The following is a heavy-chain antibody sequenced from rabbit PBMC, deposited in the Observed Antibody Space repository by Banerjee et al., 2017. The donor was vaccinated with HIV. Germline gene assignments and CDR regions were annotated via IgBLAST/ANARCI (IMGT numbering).Heavy chain of an antibody. CDR3: ARDPGAFGDLPL. CDR1: GFSFSSGYD. Sequence: QEQLEESGGDLVKPGRSLTLTCTASGFSFSSGYDMCWVRQAPGKGLEWIGCIYTGSDTTYYANWVNGRFTISRSTSLNTVDLKVTSLTAADTATYFCARDPGAFGDLPLWGPGTLVTVS. J-gene: IGHJ4*01. D-gene: IGHD5-1*01. CDR2: IYTGSDTT. V-gene: IGHV1S43*01.